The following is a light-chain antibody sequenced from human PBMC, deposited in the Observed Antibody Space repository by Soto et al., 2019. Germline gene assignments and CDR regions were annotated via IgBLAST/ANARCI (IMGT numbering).Light chain of an antibody. V-gene: IGLV2-11*01. CDR1: SSDVGGYNY. J-gene: IGLJ2*01. CDR2: NVN. CDR3: CSYAVTDVV. Sequence: QSALTQPRSVSGSPGQSVTISCTGTSSDVGGYNYVSWYQQHPGKAPKLMIYNVNRRPSGVPDRFSGSKSGTTASLTISGVQAEDEADYYCCSYAVTDVVFGGGTKLTVL.